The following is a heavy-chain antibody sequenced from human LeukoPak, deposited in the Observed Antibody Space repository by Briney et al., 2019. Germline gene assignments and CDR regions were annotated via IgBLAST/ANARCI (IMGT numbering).Heavy chain of an antibody. CDR3: ARTLGGTTSDY. J-gene: IGHJ4*02. V-gene: IGHV3-74*01. Sequence: GGSLRLSCAASGFTFSRYWMHWVRQAPGEGLVWVSRIKTDGTYTSNADSVKGRFTISRDNAKNSLYLQMNSLRAEDTAVYYCARTLGGTTSDYWGQGTLVTVSS. CDR2: IKTDGTYT. CDR1: GFTFSRYW. D-gene: IGHD1-1*01.